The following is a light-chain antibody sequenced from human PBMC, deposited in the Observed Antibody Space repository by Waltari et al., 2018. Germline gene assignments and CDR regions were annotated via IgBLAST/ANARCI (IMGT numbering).Light chain of an antibody. Sequence: ELVLTQSPGTLSLSPGERATLSCRASQSVSKYLAWYQQKPGQAPRLLIYDASTRATGIPDRFSGSGFGTDFSLTISRLEPEDFAVYYCQHHERLPAKFGQGTKVEIK. CDR3: QHHERLPAK. V-gene: IGKV3-20*01. J-gene: IGKJ1*01. CDR1: QSVSKY. CDR2: DAS.